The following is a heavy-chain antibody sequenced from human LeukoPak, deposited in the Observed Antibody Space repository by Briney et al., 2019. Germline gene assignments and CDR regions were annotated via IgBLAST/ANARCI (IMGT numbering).Heavy chain of an antibody. CDR3: ARAGSSNYFDY. D-gene: IGHD1-26*01. Sequence: SETLSLTCAAYGGSFSGYYWSWIRQPPGKGLEWIGEINHSGSTNYNPSLKSRVTISVDTSKNQFSLKLSSVTAADTAVYYCARAGSSNYFDYWGQGTLVTVSS. CDR1: GGSFSGYY. V-gene: IGHV4-34*01. J-gene: IGHJ4*02. CDR2: INHSGST.